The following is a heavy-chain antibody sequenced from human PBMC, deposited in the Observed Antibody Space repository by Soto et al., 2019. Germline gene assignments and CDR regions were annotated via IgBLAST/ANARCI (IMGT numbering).Heavy chain of an antibody. V-gene: IGHV3-23*01. CDR1: GFSFDTYA. CDR3: AKLVMTTITRDY. Sequence: EAQLLESGGGLVQPGGSLRLSCAASGFSFDTYAMSWVRQAPGKGLEWVSSLSGSGGNTYYADSVKGRFTISRDNSKNIPKTQMTSLRADDTALYYCAKLVMTTITRDYWGQGTQVTVSS. CDR2: LSGSGGNT. D-gene: IGHD2-21*02. J-gene: IGHJ4*02.